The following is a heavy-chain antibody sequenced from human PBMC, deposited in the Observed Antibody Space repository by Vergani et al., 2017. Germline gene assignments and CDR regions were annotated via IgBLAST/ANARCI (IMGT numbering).Heavy chain of an antibody. V-gene: IGHV4-59*01. CDR2: IYYSGST. D-gene: IGHD2-2*01. CDR1: GGSISSYY. J-gene: IGHJ6*02. Sequence: QVQLQESGPGLVKPSETLSLTCTVSGGSISSYYWSWIRQPPGKGLEWIGYIYYSGSTNYNPSLKSRVTISVDTSKNQFSLKLSSVTAADTAVYYCARVGTVVVPAAITNYYGIDVWGQGTTVTVSS. CDR3: ARVGTVVVPAAITNYYGIDV.